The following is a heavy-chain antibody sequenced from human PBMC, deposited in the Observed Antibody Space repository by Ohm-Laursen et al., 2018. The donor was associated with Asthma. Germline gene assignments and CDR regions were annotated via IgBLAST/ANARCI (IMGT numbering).Heavy chain of an antibody. Sequence: SLRLSCAASGFTFRSYAMHWVRQAPGKGLEWVAVGGSYYDGGLKYYADSVNGRFTVSRDDSKNTLYLQMNSLRAEDTAVYYCARDPIVVVGYYFDYWGQGTLVTVSS. CDR1: GFTFRSYA. D-gene: IGHD3-22*01. V-gene: IGHV3-30-3*01. CDR3: ARDPIVVVGYYFDY. J-gene: IGHJ4*02. CDR2: GGSYYDGGLK.